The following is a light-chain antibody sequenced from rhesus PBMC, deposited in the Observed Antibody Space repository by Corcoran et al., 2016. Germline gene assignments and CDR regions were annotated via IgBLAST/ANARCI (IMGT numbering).Light chain of an antibody. Sequence: DVVMTQSPLSLSITPGQPASISCRSSQSLVHSNGNTYLNWYQQKPGQPPRRLIYQVSNRDSGVPDRFSGSGARTDFTLKMSRVEAEDVGVYYCGQGTNVIFTFGPGTKLDIK. CDR2: QVS. V-gene: IGKV2-65*01. J-gene: IGKJ3*01. CDR3: GQGTNVIFT. CDR1: QSLVHSNGNTY.